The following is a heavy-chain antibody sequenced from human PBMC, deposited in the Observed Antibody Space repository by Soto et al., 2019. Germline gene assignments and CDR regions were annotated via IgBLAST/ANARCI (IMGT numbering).Heavy chain of an antibody. CDR1: GFTFTYYA. V-gene: IGHV3-23*01. CDR3: AKDRDYPRDQFHY. D-gene: IGHD2-2*01. Sequence: GGSLRLSCTASGFTFTYYAFSWVRQAPGKGLEWVSAISANGQGIYYADSVRGRSTISRDNSKNTVFLHMDSLRAEETAVYYCAKDRDYPRDQFHYWGQGTLVTVSS. J-gene: IGHJ4*02. CDR2: ISANGQGI.